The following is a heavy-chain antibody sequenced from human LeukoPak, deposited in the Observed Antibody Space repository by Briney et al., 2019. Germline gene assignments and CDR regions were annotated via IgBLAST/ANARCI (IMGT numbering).Heavy chain of an antibody. Sequence: SVKVSCKASGGTFSSYAISWVRQAPGQGLEWMGGIIPIFGTANYAQKFQGRVTITADESTSTAYMELSSLRSEDTAVYYCAREIKPYDFWSGYQEVDYWGQGPLVTVSS. V-gene: IGHV1-69*13. CDR3: AREIKPYDFWSGYQEVDY. J-gene: IGHJ4*02. CDR2: IIPIFGTA. D-gene: IGHD3-3*01. CDR1: GGTFSSYA.